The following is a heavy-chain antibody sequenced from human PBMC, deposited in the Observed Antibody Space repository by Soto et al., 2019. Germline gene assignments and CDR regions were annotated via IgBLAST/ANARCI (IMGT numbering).Heavy chain of an antibody. D-gene: IGHD5-18*01. V-gene: IGHV3-21*01. CDR2: ISSSSSYI. CDR1: GFTFSSYS. Sequence: GGSLRLSCAASGFTFSSYSMNWVRQAPGKGLEWVSSISSSSSYIYYADSVKGRFTISRDNAKNSLYLQMNSLRVEDTAVCYCAREERAGYSYGYSDYWGQGTLVTVSS. J-gene: IGHJ4*02. CDR3: AREERAGYSYGYSDY.